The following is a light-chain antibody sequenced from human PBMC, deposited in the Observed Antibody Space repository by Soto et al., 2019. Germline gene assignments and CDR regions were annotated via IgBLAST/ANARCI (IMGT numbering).Light chain of an antibody. Sequence: QSALTQPASVSGSPGQSITISCTGTSSDIGSYDYVSWYQQHPGKAPNLIIYEVTDRPSGVSNRFSGSKSGNTASLTSSGLQAEDEADYYCSSFTSNSTRLFGSVTKV. V-gene: IGLV2-14*01. J-gene: IGLJ1*01. CDR1: SSDIGSYDY. CDR3: SSFTSNSTRL. CDR2: EVT.